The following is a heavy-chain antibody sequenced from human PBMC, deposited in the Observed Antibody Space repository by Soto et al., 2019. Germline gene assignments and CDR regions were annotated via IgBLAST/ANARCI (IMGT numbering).Heavy chain of an antibody. CDR3: ARHHGSPGSYFGMDV. J-gene: IGHJ6*02. Sequence: GESLKISCKGSGYSFTSYWINWVRQMPGKGLEWMGIIYPGDSDTRYSPSFQGQVTISADKSISTAYLQWRSLKASDTAMYYCARHHGSPGSYFGMDVWGQGTTVTVSS. CDR1: GYSFTSYW. V-gene: IGHV5-51*01. D-gene: IGHD6-13*01. CDR2: IYPGDSDT.